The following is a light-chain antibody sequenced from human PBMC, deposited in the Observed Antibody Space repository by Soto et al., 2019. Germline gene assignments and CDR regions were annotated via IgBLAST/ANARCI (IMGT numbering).Light chain of an antibody. CDR3: QQYDTSRT. Sequence: EIVLTQSPGTLSLSPGERATLSCRASQTVNSNYLAWYQQKPGQPPRLLINGASNRATGIPDRFSASGSGTDFTLTISRLEPEDFAVYYCQQYDTSRTFGQGTKLEIK. V-gene: IGKV3-20*01. J-gene: IGKJ2*01. CDR2: GAS. CDR1: QTVNSNY.